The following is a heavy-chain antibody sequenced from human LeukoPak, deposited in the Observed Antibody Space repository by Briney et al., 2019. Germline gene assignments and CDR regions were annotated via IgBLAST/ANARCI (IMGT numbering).Heavy chain of an antibody. V-gene: IGHV4-34*01. D-gene: IGHD2-2*01. CDR3: ARGARYCTSTSCHRTYYMDV. CDR2: INHSGST. Sequence: SETLSLTCAVYGGSFSGYYWSWIRQPPGKGLEWIGEINHSGSTNYNPSLKSRATISVDTSKNQFSLKLSSVTAADTAVYYCARGARYCTSTSCHRTYYMDVWGNGTTVTVSS. CDR1: GGSFSGYY. J-gene: IGHJ6*03.